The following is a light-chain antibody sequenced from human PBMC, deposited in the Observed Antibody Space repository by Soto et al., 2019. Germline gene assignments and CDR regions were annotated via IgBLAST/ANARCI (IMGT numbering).Light chain of an antibody. CDR3: QQRSSWPLT. CDR2: DAS. CDR1: QSVNTY. J-gene: IGKJ4*01. V-gene: IGKV3-11*01. Sequence: EIVLTQSPATLSLSPGERATLSCRASQSVNTYLGWYQQRPGQAPILLIYDASNRATGIPARFSGSGSGTDFTLTISSLEPEDCAVYYCQQRSSWPLTFGGGTKVDIK.